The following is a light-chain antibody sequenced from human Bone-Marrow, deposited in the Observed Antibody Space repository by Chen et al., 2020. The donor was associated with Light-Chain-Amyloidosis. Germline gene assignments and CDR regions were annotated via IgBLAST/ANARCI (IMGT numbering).Light chain of an antibody. Sequence: EIVFMQSPGTLSLSPGEGANLSCRASQTISSNYLTWYQQKFGQAPRPLIYGSSSRATGIPDRFTGSGSGTDFTLTINRLEPEDFAMYYCQQYGTSPLTFGGGTKVEIK. V-gene: IGKV3-20*01. CDR2: GSS. CDR3: QQYGTSPLT. J-gene: IGKJ4*01. CDR1: QTISSNY.